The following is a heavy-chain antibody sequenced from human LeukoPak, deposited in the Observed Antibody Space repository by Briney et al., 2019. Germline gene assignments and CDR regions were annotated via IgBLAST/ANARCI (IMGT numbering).Heavy chain of an antibody. V-gene: IGHV6-1*01. D-gene: IGHD4-23*01. Sequence: SQTLSLTCAISGDSVSSSNAARNWMRQSPSRGLEWLGRTYHRSKWYYDYAVSVRSRITINPDTSKNQFSLQMNSVTPEDTAVYYCAREDYGGNSGTYFDYWGQGTLVTVSS. CDR3: AREDYGGNSGTYFDY. CDR2: TYHRSKWYY. CDR1: GDSVSSSNAA. J-gene: IGHJ4*02.